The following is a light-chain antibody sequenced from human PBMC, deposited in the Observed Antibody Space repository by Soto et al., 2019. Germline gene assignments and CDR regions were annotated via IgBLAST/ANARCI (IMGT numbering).Light chain of an antibody. V-gene: IGLV1-40*01. CDR1: SSNIGAGFD. Sequence: QAVVTQPSSMSGAPGQRVTISCTGSSSNIGAGFDVHWYQQLPGTAPKLLIYGNTNRPSGVPDRFSGSKSATSASLAITGLQAEDEADYYCQSYDNSLSGLVFGGGTKLTVL. CDR3: QSYDNSLSGLV. J-gene: IGLJ3*02. CDR2: GNT.